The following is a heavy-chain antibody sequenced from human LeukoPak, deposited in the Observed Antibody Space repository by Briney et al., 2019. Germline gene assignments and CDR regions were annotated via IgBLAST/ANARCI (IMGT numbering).Heavy chain of an antibody. D-gene: IGHD3-22*01. J-gene: IGHJ4*02. Sequence: ETLSLTCAVYGGSFSGYYWSWIRQPPGKGLEWIGEINHSGSTNYNPSLKSRVTISVDTSKNQFSLKLSSVTAADTAVYYCARLPRGYYYDSSGYYFDYWGQGTLVTVSS. CDR3: ARLPRGYYYDSSGYYFDY. CDR1: GGSFSGYY. V-gene: IGHV4-34*01. CDR2: INHSGST.